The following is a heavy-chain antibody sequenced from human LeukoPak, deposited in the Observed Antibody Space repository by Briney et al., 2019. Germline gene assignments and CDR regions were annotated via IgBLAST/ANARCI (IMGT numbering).Heavy chain of an antibody. Sequence: PGGSLRLSCAASGFTFSNAWMSWVRQAPGKGLEWVGRIKSKTDGGTTDYAAPVKGRFTISRDDSKNTLYLQMNSLKTEDTAVYYCSTDGVGSTPYYFHYWGQGTLVTVSS. CDR2: IKSKTDGGTT. D-gene: IGHD1-26*01. CDR3: STDGVGSTPYYFHY. V-gene: IGHV3-15*01. CDR1: GFTFSNAW. J-gene: IGHJ4*02.